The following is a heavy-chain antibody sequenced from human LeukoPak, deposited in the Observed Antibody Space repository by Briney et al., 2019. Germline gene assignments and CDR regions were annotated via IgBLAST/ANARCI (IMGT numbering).Heavy chain of an antibody. D-gene: IGHD1-26*01. J-gene: IGHJ4*02. CDR1: GGSISSRSYY. CDR2: INYSGST. CDR3: ARQAGYSGSYGEDY. Sequence: SETLSLTCTVSGGSISSRSYYWGWIRQPPGKGLEWLGSINYSGSTYYNPSLKSRVTTSVDTSKNQFSLKLSSVTAADTAVYYCARQAGYSGSYGEDYWGQGTLVTVSS. V-gene: IGHV4-39*01.